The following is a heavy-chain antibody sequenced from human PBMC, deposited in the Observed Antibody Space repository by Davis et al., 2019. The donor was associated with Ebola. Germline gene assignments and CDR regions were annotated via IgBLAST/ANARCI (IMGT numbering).Heavy chain of an antibody. CDR1: GGSFSGYY. J-gene: IGHJ5*02. CDR3: ARQGWSGYSLRHWLDP. CDR2: IYYSGST. D-gene: IGHD3-3*01. V-gene: IGHV4-59*08. Sequence: SETLSLTCAVYGGSFSGYYWSWIRQPPGKGLEWIGYIYYSGSTNYNPSLKSRVTISVDKSKNQFSLKLSSVTAADTAVYYCARQGWSGYSLRHWLDPWGRGTLVTVSS.